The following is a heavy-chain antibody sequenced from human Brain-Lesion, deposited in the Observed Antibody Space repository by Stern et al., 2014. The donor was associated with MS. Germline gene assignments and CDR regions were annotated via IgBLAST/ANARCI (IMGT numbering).Heavy chain of an antibody. J-gene: IGHJ6*02. D-gene: IGHD3-3*01. Sequence: VQLVESGAEVKKPGASVKVSCKTSGYIFTGYYIHWVRQAPGHGLEWMASINPNTGGPKYAQKFQGRVTMSRDTSSSTAYVELSSLTSDDTAVYYCARDQRGITIFGVVTDYYYLGMDVWGQGTTVTVSS. CDR3: ARDQRGITIFGVVTDYYYLGMDV. CDR1: GYIFTGYY. CDR2: INPNTGGP. V-gene: IGHV1-2*02.